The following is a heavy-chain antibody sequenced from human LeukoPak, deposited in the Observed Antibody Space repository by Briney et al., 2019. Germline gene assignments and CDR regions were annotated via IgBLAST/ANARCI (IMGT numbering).Heavy chain of an antibody. J-gene: IGHJ4*02. CDR1: GFTLSNYG. D-gene: IGHD4-17*01. V-gene: IGHV3-30*18. Sequence: GRSLRLSCAASGFTLSNYGMHWVRQAPGKGLEWVAVILYDGSNKYYAGSVKGRFTISRDNSNNTLYLQMNSLRAEDTAVYYCAKDRGDYGDYGFYWGQGTLVTVSS. CDR2: ILYDGSNK. CDR3: AKDRGDYGDYGFY.